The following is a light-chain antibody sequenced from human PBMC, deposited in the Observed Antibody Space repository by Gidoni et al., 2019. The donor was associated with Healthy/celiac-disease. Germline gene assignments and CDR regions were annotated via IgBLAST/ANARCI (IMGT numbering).Light chain of an antibody. Sequence: EIVLTQSPATLSLSPGKRATLSCRASQSVSSYLAWYQQNPGQAPRLLIYDASNRATGIPARFSGSRSRTDFTHTISSLEPEDFAVYYCQQRSNWPPVYTFGQGTKLEIK. CDR2: DAS. CDR3: QQRSNWPPVYT. J-gene: IGKJ2*01. V-gene: IGKV3-11*01. CDR1: QSVSSY.